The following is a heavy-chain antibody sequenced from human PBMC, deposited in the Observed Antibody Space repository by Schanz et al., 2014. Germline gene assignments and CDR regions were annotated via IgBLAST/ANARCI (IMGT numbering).Heavy chain of an antibody. D-gene: IGHD2-2*01. V-gene: IGHV4-34*01. CDR1: GGSFSGYY. J-gene: IGHJ4*02. CDR2: INHGGST. CDR3: ARAARRTRVVPLYFDY. Sequence: QVQLQQWGAGLLKPSETLSLTCAVYGGSFSGYYWSWIRQPPGKGLEWIAEINHGGSTNYNPSLKSRVTISEDASKNQFSLKLRSVTAADTAVYYCARAARRTRVVPLYFDYWGQGTLVTVSS.